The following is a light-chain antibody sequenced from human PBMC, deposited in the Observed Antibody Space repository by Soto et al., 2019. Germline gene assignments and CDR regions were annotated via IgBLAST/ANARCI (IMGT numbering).Light chain of an antibody. CDR1: QSIRTL. CDR2: SAS. Sequence: DIQMTQSPSTLSASVGDKVTITCRASQSIRTLLAWYQQKPGKPPKFLIYSASARATGIPARFSGSGSGTEFTLTISSLQSEDFAIYYCQQYNKWPKMFGQGTKVEIK. J-gene: IGKJ1*01. CDR3: QQYNKWPKM. V-gene: IGKV1-5*01.